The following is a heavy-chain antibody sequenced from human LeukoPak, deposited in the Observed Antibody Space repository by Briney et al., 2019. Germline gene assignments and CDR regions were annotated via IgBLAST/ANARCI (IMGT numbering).Heavy chain of an antibody. J-gene: IGHJ4*02. CDR3: ANAEDHLSPTDY. Sequence: GGSLRLSCAASGFTFSSYGMHWVRQAPGKGLEWVAFIRYDGSNKYYADSVKGRFTISRDNSKNTLYLQMNSLRAEDTAVYYCANAEDHLSPTDYWGQGTLVTASS. V-gene: IGHV3-30*02. D-gene: IGHD1-14*01. CDR2: IRYDGSNK. CDR1: GFTFSSYG.